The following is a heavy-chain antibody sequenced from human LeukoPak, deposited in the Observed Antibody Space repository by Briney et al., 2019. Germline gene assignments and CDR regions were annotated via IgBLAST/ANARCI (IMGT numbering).Heavy chain of an antibody. J-gene: IGHJ4*02. Sequence: ASVKVSCKASGYTFTGYCMHWVRQAPGQGLEWMGWINPNSGGTNYAQKFQGRVTMTRDTSISTAYMELSRLRSDDTAVYYCARSITIFGAAGYYFDYWGQGTLVTVSS. CDR3: ARSITIFGAAGYYFDY. CDR2: INPNSGGT. V-gene: IGHV1-2*02. D-gene: IGHD3-3*01. CDR1: GYTFTGYC.